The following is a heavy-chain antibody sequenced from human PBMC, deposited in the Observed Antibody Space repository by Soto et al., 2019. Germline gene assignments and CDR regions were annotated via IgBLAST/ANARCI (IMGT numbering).Heavy chain of an antibody. J-gene: IGHJ4*02. CDR1: GYTFSIHV. CDR3: ARDSGVRGPSGDLDY. D-gene: IGHD2-21*02. Sequence: QVPLVQSGAEVKEPGASVKVSCKGSGYTFSIHVMHWVRQAPGQRLEWMGWVSGGNGNTEYSQKFQDRVTITRDTSATTVYLELSRLRSEDEAVYYCARDSGVRGPSGDLDYWGQGTLVTVSS. V-gene: IGHV1-3*01. CDR2: VSGGNGNT.